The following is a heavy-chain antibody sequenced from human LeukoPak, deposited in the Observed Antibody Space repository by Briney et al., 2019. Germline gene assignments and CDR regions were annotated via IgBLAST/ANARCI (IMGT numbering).Heavy chain of an antibody. CDR1: GFTFSDSF. V-gene: IGHV3-11*04. D-gene: IGHD4-17*01. Sequence: GGSLRLSCAASGFTFSDSFMSWIRQAPGKGLQWLAYINGSGTNLYYADAVRGRFTISRDNSKNSLYLQMNSLRAEDTAIYYCARRDYDSYFDYWGQGTLVTVSS. CDR3: ARRDYDSYFDY. J-gene: IGHJ4*02. CDR2: INGSGTNL.